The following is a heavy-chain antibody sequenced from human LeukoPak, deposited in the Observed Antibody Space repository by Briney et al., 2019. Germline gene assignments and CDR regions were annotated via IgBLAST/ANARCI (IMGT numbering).Heavy chain of an antibody. J-gene: IGHJ4*02. CDR1: GGSVSSDSHC. CDR2: IYHTGSA. Sequence: SETPSLTCTVSGGSVSSDSHCWGWIRQTPGKGLEWIGWIYHTGSANYNPSLKSRVTISVDTSKNQFFLKLNSVTAADTAVYYCARGRGLWGQGTLVTVSS. V-gene: IGHV4-61*01. D-gene: IGHD3-10*01. CDR3: ARGRGL.